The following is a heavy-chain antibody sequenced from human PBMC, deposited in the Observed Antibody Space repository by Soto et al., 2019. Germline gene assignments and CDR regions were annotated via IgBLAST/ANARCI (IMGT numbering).Heavy chain of an antibody. V-gene: IGHV4-59*01. J-gene: IGHJ5*01. CDR1: GASITQYY. CDR3: ARGGCCPYHNQEFDF. D-gene: IGHD2-15*01. Sequence: HVQLQESGPGLVKPSETLSLTCTVSGASITQYYWNWIRQSPGKGLEWIVSVSSTGSTVYNPSLTSRVTVSLDTSKNQFSLTLNSLTAADTAVYHSARGGCCPYHNQEFDFWGQGTLVTVSS. CDR2: VSSTGST.